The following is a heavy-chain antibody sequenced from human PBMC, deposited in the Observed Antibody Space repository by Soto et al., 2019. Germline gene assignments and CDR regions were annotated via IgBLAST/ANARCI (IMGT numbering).Heavy chain of an antibody. Sequence: WWSLRLSCVTSGFTFSSNTMNWFRQAPGKGLEWVASITSSGSYVYYADSVKGRFSASRDDAKNSLSLQMDSLRPDDTAIYFCVKDEGIEAMDVWGQGTTVTVSS. CDR1: GFTFSSNT. J-gene: IGHJ6*02. CDR3: VKDEGIEAMDV. D-gene: IGHD3-3*02. CDR2: ITSSGSYV. V-gene: IGHV3-21*01.